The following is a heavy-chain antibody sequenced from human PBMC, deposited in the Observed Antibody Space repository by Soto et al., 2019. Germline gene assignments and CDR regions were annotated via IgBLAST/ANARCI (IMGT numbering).Heavy chain of an antibody. Sequence: SETLSLTCAVYGGSFSGYYWSWIRQPPGKGLEWIGEINHSGSTNYNPSLKSRVTISVDTSKNQFSLKLSSVTAADTAVYYCARLSKGDSQWDYWGQGTLVTVS. J-gene: IGHJ4*02. CDR2: INHSGST. D-gene: IGHD2-21*01. CDR3: ARLSKGDSQWDY. CDR1: GGSFSGYY. V-gene: IGHV4-34*01.